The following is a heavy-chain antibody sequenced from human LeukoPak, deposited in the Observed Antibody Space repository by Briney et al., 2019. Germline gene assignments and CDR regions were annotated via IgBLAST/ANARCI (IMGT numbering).Heavy chain of an antibody. J-gene: IGHJ4*02. CDR2: ISANDGKI. CDR3: ARELHVERDDY. D-gene: IGHD1-1*01. Sequence: VSVSCKASGFVFTSYGFRWVRQAPGEGLEWMGWISANDGKIHYSERRQGRVTMTTDTVTSTAYMELRSLRSDDTAVYYCARELHVERDDYWGQGTLVTVSS. CDR1: GFVFTSYG. V-gene: IGHV1-18*01.